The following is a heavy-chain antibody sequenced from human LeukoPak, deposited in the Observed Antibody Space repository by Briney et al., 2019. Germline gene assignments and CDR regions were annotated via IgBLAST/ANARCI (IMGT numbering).Heavy chain of an antibody. J-gene: IGHJ4*02. Sequence: GGSLRLSCAASGFTFDDYGMSWVRQAPGKGLEWVSGINWNGGSTGYADSVKGRFTISRDNAKNSLYLQMSSLRAEDTALYYCARNDYDSSGYYYFDYWGQGTLVTVSS. D-gene: IGHD3-22*01. CDR3: ARNDYDSSGYYYFDY. V-gene: IGHV3-20*04. CDR1: GFTFDDYG. CDR2: INWNGGST.